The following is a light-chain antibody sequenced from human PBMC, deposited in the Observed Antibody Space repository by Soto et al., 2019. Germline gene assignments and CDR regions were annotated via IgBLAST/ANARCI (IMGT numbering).Light chain of an antibody. V-gene: IGKV3-15*01. CDR2: DAS. CDR3: QQYNDWPPIT. CDR1: QSVSSN. J-gene: IGKJ5*01. Sequence: ERVMTQSEATLSVSPLERHTISCSSSQSVSSNLAWYQQKPGQAPRLLIYDASTRATVIPARFSGSGSGTEFTLTISSLQSEDFAVYYCQQYNDWPPITFGQGTRLEIK.